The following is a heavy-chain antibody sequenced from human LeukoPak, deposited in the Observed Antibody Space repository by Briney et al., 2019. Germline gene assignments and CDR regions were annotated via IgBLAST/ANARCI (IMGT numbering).Heavy chain of an antibody. V-gene: IGHV3-48*03. J-gene: IGHJ6*02. CDR3: ARENGDIFTGYNYYYGMDV. D-gene: IGHD3-9*01. Sequence: GGSLRLSCAASGFTFSSYEMNWVRQAPGKGLEWVSYISSSGSTIYYADSVKGRFTISRDNAKNSLYLQMNSLRAEDPAVYYCARENGDIFTGYNYYYGMDVWGQGTTVTVSS. CDR1: GFTFSSYE. CDR2: ISSSGSTI.